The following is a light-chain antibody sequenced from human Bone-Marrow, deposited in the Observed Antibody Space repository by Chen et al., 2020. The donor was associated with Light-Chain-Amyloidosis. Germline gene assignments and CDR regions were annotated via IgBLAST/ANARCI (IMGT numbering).Light chain of an antibody. CDR1: QSISSY. Sequence: IQFTQSPSSLSASVGDRVTITCRASQSISSYLNWYQQKPGKAPKLLIYAASSLQSGVPSRFSGSGSGTDFTLTISSLQPEDFATYYCQQSYSTPYTFGQGTKLEIK. J-gene: IGKJ2*01. CDR2: AAS. CDR3: QQSYSTPYT. V-gene: IGKV1-39*01.